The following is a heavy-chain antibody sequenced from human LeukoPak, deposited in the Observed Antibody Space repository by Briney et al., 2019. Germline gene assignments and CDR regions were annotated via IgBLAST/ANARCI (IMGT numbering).Heavy chain of an antibody. CDR1: GGSISSYY. D-gene: IGHD3-22*01. CDR3: ARDPVGRGYYPN. CDR2: IYYSGST. J-gene: IGHJ4*02. V-gene: IGHV4-59*01. Sequence: SETLSLNCTVSGGSISSYYWSWIRQPPGKGLEWIGYIYYSGSTNYNPSLKSRVTISVDTSKNQFSLKLSSVTAADTAVYYCARDPVGRGYYPNWGQGTLVTVSS.